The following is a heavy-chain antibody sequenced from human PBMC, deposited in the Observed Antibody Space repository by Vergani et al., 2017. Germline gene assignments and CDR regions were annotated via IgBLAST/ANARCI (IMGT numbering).Heavy chain of an antibody. CDR3: ARETRDNPSSLDY. V-gene: IGHV3-33*01. J-gene: IGHJ4*02. D-gene: IGHD5-24*01. CDR2: TWYEGNNN. Sequence: QVQLVESGGGVVQPGRSLRLSCTPSSFKLGDYGMHWVRQAPGRGLEWVSMTWYEGNNNYYADSVKGRFTISKDISKNTLYLQMNSLRGDDTAVYYCARETRDNPSSLDYWGRGTLVTVSS. CDR1: SFKLGDYG.